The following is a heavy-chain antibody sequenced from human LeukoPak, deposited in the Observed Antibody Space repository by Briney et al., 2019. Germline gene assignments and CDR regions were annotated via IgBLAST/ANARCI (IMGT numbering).Heavy chain of an antibody. J-gene: IGHJ5*02. V-gene: IGHV3-33*01. CDR3: ARGYSYGSWFDP. CDR2: IWYDGSNK. CDR1: GFTFSSYG. Sequence: GGSLRLSCAASGFTFSSYGMDWVRQAPGKGLEWVAVIWYDGSNKYYADSVKGRFTISRDNSKNTLYLQMNSLRAEDTAVYYCARGYSYGSWFDPWGQGTLVTVSS. D-gene: IGHD5-18*01.